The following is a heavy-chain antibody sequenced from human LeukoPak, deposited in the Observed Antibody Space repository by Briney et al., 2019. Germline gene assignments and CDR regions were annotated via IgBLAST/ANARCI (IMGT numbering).Heavy chain of an antibody. CDR1: GSSISSGYY. CDR2: IYHSGST. D-gene: IGHD3-22*01. CDR3: AREIHSSGYYQNYYFDY. Sequence: SETLSLTCTVSGSSISSGYYWGWIRQPPGKGLKWIGSIYHSGSTNYNPSLKSRVTISVDTSKNQFSLKLSSVTAADTAVYYCAREIHSSGYYQNYYFDYWGQGTLVTVSS. J-gene: IGHJ4*02. V-gene: IGHV4-38-2*02.